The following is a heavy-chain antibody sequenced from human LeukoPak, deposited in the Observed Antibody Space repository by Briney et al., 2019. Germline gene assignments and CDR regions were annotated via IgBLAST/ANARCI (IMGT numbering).Heavy chain of an antibody. D-gene: IGHD1-26*01. V-gene: IGHV3-48*04. CDR2: ISSSSSTI. J-gene: IGHJ3*02. CDR3: ARATTANAFDI. Sequence: GGSLRLSCAASGFTFSSYSMNWVRQAPGKGLEWVSYISSSSSTIYYADSVKGRFTISRDNAKNSLYLQMNSLRAEDTAVYYCARATTANAFDIWGQGTMVTVTS. CDR1: GFTFSSYS.